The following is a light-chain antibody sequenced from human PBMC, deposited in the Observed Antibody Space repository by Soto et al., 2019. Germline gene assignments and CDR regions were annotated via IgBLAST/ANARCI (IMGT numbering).Light chain of an antibody. Sequence: EIVLTQSPGTLSLSPGERATLSCRASQSVSSYLAWYQQKPGQAPRLLIYDASNRATGIPARFSGSGSGTEFTLTISSLQSEDFAVYYCQQYHIWPSITFGQGTRLEI. J-gene: IGKJ5*01. CDR3: QQYHIWPSIT. CDR2: DAS. V-gene: IGKV3D-15*01. CDR1: QSVSSY.